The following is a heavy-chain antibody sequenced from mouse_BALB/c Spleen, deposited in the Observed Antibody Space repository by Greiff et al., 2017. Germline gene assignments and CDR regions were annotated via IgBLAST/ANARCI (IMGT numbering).Heavy chain of an antibody. CDR2: ISSGGSYT. Sequence: EVQRVESGGGLVKPGGSLKLSCAASGFTFSSYAMSWVRQSPEKTLKWVADISSGGSYTYYPDTVTGRFTISRDNATNTLYLEMSSLRAEDTAMYYYARKTAVVSPHFAYWGQGTTLTVSS. CDR3: ARKTAVVSPHFAY. D-gene: IGHD1-1*01. V-gene: IGHV5-9-4*01. J-gene: IGHJ2*01. CDR1: GFTFSSYA.